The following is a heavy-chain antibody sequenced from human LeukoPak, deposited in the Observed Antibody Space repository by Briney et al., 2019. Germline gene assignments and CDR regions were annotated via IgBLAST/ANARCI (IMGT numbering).Heavy chain of an antibody. J-gene: IGHJ3*02. CDR3: AKDHYYDSSGSDAFDI. CDR2: ISYDGSNK. Sequence: PGRSLRLSCAASGFTFSSYGMHWVRQAPGKGLEWVAVISYDGSNKYYADSVKGRFTISRDNSKNTLYLQMNSLRAEDTAVYYCAKDHYYDSSGSDAFDIWGQGTMVTVSS. D-gene: IGHD3-22*01. V-gene: IGHV3-30*18. CDR1: GFTFSSYG.